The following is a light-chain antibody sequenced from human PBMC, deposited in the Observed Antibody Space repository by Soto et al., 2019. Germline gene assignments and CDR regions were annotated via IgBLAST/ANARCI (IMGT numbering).Light chain of an antibody. V-gene: IGKV3-15*01. J-gene: IGKJ1*01. Sequence: EIVMTQSPATLSVSPGERATLSCRASQSVSSNLAWYQQKPGQAPRLLIYGASTRATGIPARFSGSGSGKDFTLTISSLQSEYFAVYYCQQYNNWPRTFGQGTKVEIK. CDR3: QQYNNWPRT. CDR1: QSVSSN. CDR2: GAS.